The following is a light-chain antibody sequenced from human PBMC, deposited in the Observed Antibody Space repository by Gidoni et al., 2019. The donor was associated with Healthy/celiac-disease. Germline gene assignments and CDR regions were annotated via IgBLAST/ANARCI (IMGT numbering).Light chain of an antibody. Sequence: EIVLTQSTATLSLSPGERATLSCRASQSVSSYLAWYQQKPGQAPRLLLYDASNRATGIPARFSGSVSGTDFTLTISSLEPEDFAVYYCQQRSNWPPWTFGQGTKVEIK. CDR2: DAS. J-gene: IGKJ1*01. CDR1: QSVSSY. V-gene: IGKV3-11*01. CDR3: QQRSNWPPWT.